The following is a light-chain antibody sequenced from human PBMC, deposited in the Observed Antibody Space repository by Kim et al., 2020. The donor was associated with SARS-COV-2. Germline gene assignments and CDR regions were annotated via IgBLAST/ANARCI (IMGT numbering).Light chain of an antibody. CDR2: EAT. J-gene: IGKJ2*01. Sequence: SGSVGDRVTITCRASPYIGSWLAWYQQKPRRAPILQIYEATTLQYRVRSMFSGSGSGTDFSLTISSLRSEDSATYFCQQAYSVPYTFGQETKLEI. CDR1: PYIGSW. CDR3: QQAYSVPYT. V-gene: IGKV1D-12*01.